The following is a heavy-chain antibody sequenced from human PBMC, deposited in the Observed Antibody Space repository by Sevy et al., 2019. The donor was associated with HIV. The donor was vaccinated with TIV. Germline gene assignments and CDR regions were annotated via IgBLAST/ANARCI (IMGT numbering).Heavy chain of an antibody. CDR2: IKSNADGGTI. J-gene: IGHJ6*02. CDR3: STDPIILLLVTDGMDV. Sequence: GGSLRLSCAASGFTFTYAWMNWVRQAPGKGLEWVGRIKSNADGGTIDYAAPVKGRFIISRDDSKNTLYLQMNSLKTEDTGVYYCSTDPIILLLVTDGMDVWGQGPRSPSP. D-gene: IGHD2-8*02. CDR1: GFTFTYAW. V-gene: IGHV3-15*05.